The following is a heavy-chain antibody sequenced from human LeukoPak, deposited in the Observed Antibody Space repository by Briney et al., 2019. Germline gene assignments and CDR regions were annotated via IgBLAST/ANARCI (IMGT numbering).Heavy chain of an antibody. D-gene: IGHD3-10*01. CDR3: ARTVRGVIGFYFDY. CDR1: GGFISSGGYF. J-gene: IGHJ4*02. Sequence: PSQTLSLTCAVSGGFISSGGYFWSWIRQPPGKGLEWIGYIYHSGSTYYNPSLKSRVTISVDRSKNQFSLKLSSVTAADTVVYYCARTVRGVIGFYFDYWGQGTLVTVPS. CDR2: IYHSGST. V-gene: IGHV4-30-2*01.